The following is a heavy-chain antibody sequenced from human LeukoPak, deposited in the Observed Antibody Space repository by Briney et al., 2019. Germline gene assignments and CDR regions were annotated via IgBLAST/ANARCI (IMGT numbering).Heavy chain of an antibody. Sequence: GGSLRLSCAASGFTFATSWMDWVRQAPGKGLEWVSSITSSSSYIYYADSVKGRFTISRDNAKNSLYLQMNSLRAEDTAVYYCARHVVGVGFDYWGQGTLVTVSS. CDR1: GFTFATSW. CDR2: ITSSSSYI. V-gene: IGHV3-21*01. D-gene: IGHD3-22*01. J-gene: IGHJ4*02. CDR3: ARHVVGVGFDY.